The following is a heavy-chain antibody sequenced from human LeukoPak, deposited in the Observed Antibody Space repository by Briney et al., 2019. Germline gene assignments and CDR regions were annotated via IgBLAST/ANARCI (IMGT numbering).Heavy chain of an antibody. Sequence: PSGTLSLTCTVSGGSMSSYYWSWIRQPPGKGLEWIGYIYKSGGTNYNPSVRSRVSISLDTSKNQFSLKLSSVTAADTAVYFCARRYSSGWSPTFDYWGQGILVTAST. V-gene: IGHV4-59*01. D-gene: IGHD6-19*01. J-gene: IGHJ4*02. CDR2: IYKSGGT. CDR3: ARRYSSGWSPTFDY. CDR1: GGSMSSYY.